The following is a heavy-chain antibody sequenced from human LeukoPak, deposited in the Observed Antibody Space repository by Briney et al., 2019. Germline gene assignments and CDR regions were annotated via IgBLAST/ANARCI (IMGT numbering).Heavy chain of an antibody. CDR2: ISGSGSTI. D-gene: IGHD3-10*02. CDR1: GFTFSSYG. J-gene: IGHJ6*04. V-gene: IGHV3-48*03. CDR3: AELGITMIGGV. Sequence: GSLRLSCAASGFTFSSYGMNWVRQAPGKGLEWVSYISGSGSTIYYADSVKGRFTISRDNARNSLCLQMNSLRAEDTAVYYCAELGITMIGGVWGKGTTVTISS.